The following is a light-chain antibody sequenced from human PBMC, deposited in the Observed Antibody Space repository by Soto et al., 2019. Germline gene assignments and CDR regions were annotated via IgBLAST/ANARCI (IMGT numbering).Light chain of an antibody. CDR1: SSDIGYYNY. CDR2: DVV. CDR3: LSYTSTTTYV. J-gene: IGLJ1*01. V-gene: IGLV2-14*03. Sequence: QSALTQPASVSGSPGQSITISCTGSSSDIGYYNYVSWYQHHPGKAPQLIIFDVVNRPSGVSNRFSGSKSGNTASLTIFGLQAEDEADYYCLSYTSTTTYVFGTGTKLTVL.